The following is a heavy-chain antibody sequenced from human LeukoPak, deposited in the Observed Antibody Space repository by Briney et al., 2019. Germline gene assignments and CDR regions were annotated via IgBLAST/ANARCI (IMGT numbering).Heavy chain of an antibody. CDR1: GGSISSSSYY. D-gene: IGHD5-24*01. V-gene: IGHV4-39*07. J-gene: IGHJ4*02. CDR3: AKAKDGYKYYFDY. Sequence: SETLSLTCTVSGGSISSSSYYWGWIRQPPGKGLEWIGSMYYSGSTYYNPSLKSRVTISVDTSKNQFSLKLSSVTAADTAVYYCAKAKDGYKYYFDYWGQGTLVTVSS. CDR2: MYYSGST.